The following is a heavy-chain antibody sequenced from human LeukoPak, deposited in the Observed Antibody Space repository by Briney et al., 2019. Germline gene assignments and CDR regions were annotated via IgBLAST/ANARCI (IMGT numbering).Heavy chain of an antibody. CDR1: GFTFDDYA. CDR2: ISYDGSNK. D-gene: IGHD3-22*01. J-gene: IGHJ4*02. Sequence: GGSLRLSCAASGFTFDDYAMHWVRQAPGKGLEWVAVISYDGSNKYYADSVKGRFTISRDNSKNTLYLQMNSLRAEDTAVYYCARDFIPYDSSGYFAYWGQGTLVTVSS. V-gene: IGHV3-30*01. CDR3: ARDFIPYDSSGYFAY.